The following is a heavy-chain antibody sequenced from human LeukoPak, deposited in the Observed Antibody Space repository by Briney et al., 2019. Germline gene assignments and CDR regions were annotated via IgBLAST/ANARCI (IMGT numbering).Heavy chain of an antibody. Sequence: ASVKVSCKASGYTFTDYYMHWVRQAPGQGLEWMGCFHPNSGDTNYAQKFQGRVTMTRDTSISTAHLDLNRLTSDDTAVYYCARDALTGWSFDPWGQGTLVTVSS. CDR3: ARDALTGWSFDP. CDR1: GYTFTDYY. CDR2: FHPNSGDT. V-gene: IGHV1-2*02. D-gene: IGHD3-9*01. J-gene: IGHJ5*02.